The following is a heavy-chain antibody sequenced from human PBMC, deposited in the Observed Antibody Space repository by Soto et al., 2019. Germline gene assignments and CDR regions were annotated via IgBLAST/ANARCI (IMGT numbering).Heavy chain of an antibody. Sequence: GGSLRLSCAASGFTFSTYALSWVRQAPGKGLEWVSAISANGQGIYYADSVRGRFTISRDNSKNAIFLHMDSLRAEDTAVYYCAKDRNYPRDQFHYWGQGTLVTVSS. J-gene: IGHJ4*02. CDR1: GFTFSTYA. D-gene: IGHD1-7*01. CDR3: AKDRNYPRDQFHY. V-gene: IGHV3-23*01. CDR2: ISANGQGI.